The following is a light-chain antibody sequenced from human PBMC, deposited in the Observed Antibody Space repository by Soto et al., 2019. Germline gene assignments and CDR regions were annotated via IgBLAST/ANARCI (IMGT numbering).Light chain of an antibody. Sequence: DIQVTQSPSSLSASVEDRVTITCRASQSISRHLNWYQQKPGKAPKLLINIASSLQSGVPSRFRGSGSGTDFTLTISNVQPDDFATYYCQQTYSTPQPFGQGTRLEIK. CDR2: IAS. CDR1: QSISRH. V-gene: IGKV1-39*01. J-gene: IGKJ5*01. CDR3: QQTYSTPQP.